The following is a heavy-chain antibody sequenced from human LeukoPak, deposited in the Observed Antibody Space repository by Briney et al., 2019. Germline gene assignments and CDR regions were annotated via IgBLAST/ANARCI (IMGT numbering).Heavy chain of an antibody. CDR3: ASAGYYYDSSGYYSAFHY. CDR1: GGSISSYY. J-gene: IGHJ4*02. Sequence: SETLSLTCTVSGGSISSYYWSWIRQPPGKGLEWIGYIYYTGNSNYDASLKSRVTISLDTSKNQFSLKLSSVTAADTAVYYCASAGYYYDSSGYYSAFHYWGQGTLVTVSS. D-gene: IGHD3-22*01. V-gene: IGHV4-59*01. CDR2: IYYTGNS.